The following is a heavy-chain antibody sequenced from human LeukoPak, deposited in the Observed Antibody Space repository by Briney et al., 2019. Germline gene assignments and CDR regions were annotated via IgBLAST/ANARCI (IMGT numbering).Heavy chain of an antibody. V-gene: IGHV3-9*01. Sequence: GGSLRLSCAASGFTFSSYAMHWVRQAPGKGLEWVSGISWNSGSIGYADSVKGRFTISRDNAKNSLYLQMNSLRAEDTALYYCAKDMSSSWYGPPDYWGQGTLVTVSS. D-gene: IGHD6-13*01. CDR2: ISWNSGSI. J-gene: IGHJ4*02. CDR1: GFTFSSYA. CDR3: AKDMSSSWYGPPDY.